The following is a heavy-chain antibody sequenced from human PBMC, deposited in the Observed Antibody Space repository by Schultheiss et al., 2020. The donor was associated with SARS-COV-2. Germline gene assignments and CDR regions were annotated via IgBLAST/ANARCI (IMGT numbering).Heavy chain of an antibody. Sequence: GGSLRLSCAASGFTFSSYSMNWVRQAPGKGLEWVSSISSSSSYIYYADSVKGRFTISRDNAKNSLYLQMNSLKTEDTAVYYCAREQLAWRYFDYWGQGTLVTVSS. V-gene: IGHV3-21*04. J-gene: IGHJ4*02. CDR2: ISSSSSYI. D-gene: IGHD6-6*01. CDR3: AREQLAWRYFDY. CDR1: GFTFSSYS.